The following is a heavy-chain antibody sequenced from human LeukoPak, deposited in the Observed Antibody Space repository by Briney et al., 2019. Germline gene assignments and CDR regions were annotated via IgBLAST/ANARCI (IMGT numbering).Heavy chain of an antibody. CDR2: TYYRSKWYS. CDR3: VRDASRVLDY. Sequence: SQTLSLTCVISADSVSSNNAAWNWIRQSPSRGLEWLGRTYYRSKWYSDYAVSLKSRITVNSDTSKNHFSLQLNSVTPEDTAVYFCVRDASRVLDYWGQGTLVTVSS. CDR1: ADSVSSNNAA. J-gene: IGHJ4*02. V-gene: IGHV6-1*01. D-gene: IGHD5/OR15-5a*01.